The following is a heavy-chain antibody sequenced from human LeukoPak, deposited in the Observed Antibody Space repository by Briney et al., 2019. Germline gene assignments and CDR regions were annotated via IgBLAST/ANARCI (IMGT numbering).Heavy chain of an antibody. J-gene: IGHJ4*02. CDR1: GYTFSSYG. CDR2: IGAYNGNT. V-gene: IGHV1-18*01. CDR3: ARDNGHKSVDY. Sequence: ASVKASCKASGYTFSSYGISWLRQAPGQGLEWMGWIGAYNGNTNYAQKFQGRVTMTTDTSTSTLYMEVRSLRSDDTAVYYCARDNGHKSVDYWGQGTLVTVSS. D-gene: IGHD2-21*01.